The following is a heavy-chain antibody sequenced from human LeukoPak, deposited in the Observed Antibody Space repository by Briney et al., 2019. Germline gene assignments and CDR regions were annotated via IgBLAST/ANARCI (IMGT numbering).Heavy chain of an antibody. CDR3: ARERMGAITIFGNYYYYYMDV. D-gene: IGHD3-3*01. V-gene: IGHV1-2*02. Sequence: GASVKVSCKASGYTFTGYYIHWVRQAPGQGLEWMGWINPHSGGTNYAQKFQGGVTMTRDTSITTAYMELRSLRSDDTAVYYCARERMGAITIFGNYYYYYMDVWGKGTTVTVSS. CDR2: INPHSGGT. CDR1: GYTFTGYY. J-gene: IGHJ6*03.